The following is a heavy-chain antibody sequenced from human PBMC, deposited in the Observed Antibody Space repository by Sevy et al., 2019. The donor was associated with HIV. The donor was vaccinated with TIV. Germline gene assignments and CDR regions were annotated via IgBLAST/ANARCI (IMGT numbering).Heavy chain of an antibody. J-gene: IGHJ6*02. Sequence: GGSLRLSCAASGFTFSDYYMSWIRQAPGKGLELVSVIYSDGRTYYADSVKGRFTISRDNSKNTLYLHMNNLRPEDTAVYYCARDRYYDASGYYYYYYGMDVWGQGTTVTVSS. CDR2: IYSDGRT. CDR1: GFTFSDYY. D-gene: IGHD3-22*01. V-gene: IGHV3-66*01. CDR3: ARDRYYDASGYYYYYYGMDV.